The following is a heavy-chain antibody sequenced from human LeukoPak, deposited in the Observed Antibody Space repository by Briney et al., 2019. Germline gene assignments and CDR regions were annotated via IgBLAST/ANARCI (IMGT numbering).Heavy chain of an antibody. Sequence: SETLSLTCTVSGGSISSSSYYWGWIRQPPGKGLEWIGSIYYSGSTFYNPSLKSRVTISVDTSKNHFSMKLSSVTAADTAVYYCARQRSCSSTRCQGILSPFYYYYYMDVWGKGTTVTVSS. CDR1: GGSISSSSYY. CDR3: ARQRSCSSTRCQGILSPFYYYYYMDV. D-gene: IGHD2-2*01. CDR2: IYYSGST. V-gene: IGHV4-39*07. J-gene: IGHJ6*03.